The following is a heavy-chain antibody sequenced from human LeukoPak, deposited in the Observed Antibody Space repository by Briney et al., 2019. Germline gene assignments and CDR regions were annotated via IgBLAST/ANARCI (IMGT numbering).Heavy chain of an antibody. CDR1: GNYW. D-gene: IGHD3/OR15-3a*01. Sequence: PGGSLRLSCAASGNYWMHWVRQAPGKGLVWVSHVNSDGSWTSHADSVKGRFTISRDNAKNTLYLQMNSLRAEDTAVYYCARGFWTGVEYWGQGALVTVSS. J-gene: IGHJ4*02. V-gene: IGHV3-74*01. CDR2: VNSDGSWT. CDR3: ARGFWTGVEY.